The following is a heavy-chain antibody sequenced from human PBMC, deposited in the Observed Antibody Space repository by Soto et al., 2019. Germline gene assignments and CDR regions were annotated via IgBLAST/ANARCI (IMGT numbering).Heavy chain of an antibody. V-gene: IGHV1-46*01. Sequence: SVKVSCKASGYTFFKYFIHWVRQAPGQGLEWIGIINPSRGSATYGPIFQGRVSLTTDMPTSTVYMELSSLRSEDTAIYYCARTLIGNTIDLWGQGTSVTVSS. CDR3: ARTLIGNTIDL. CDR1: GYTFFKYF. J-gene: IGHJ3*01. CDR2: INPSRGSA. D-gene: IGHD1-7*01.